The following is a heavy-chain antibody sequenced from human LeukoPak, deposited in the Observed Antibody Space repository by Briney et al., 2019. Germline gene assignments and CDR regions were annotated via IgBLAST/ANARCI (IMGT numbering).Heavy chain of an antibody. V-gene: IGHV1-69*05. CDR1: GGTFSSYA. CDR3: ARSEELEPQNIYYYYYMDV. CDR2: IVPIFGTA. Sequence: SVKVSCKASGGTFSSYAISWVRQAPGQGLEWMGRIVPIFGTANYAQKFQGRVTITTDESTSTAYMELSSLRSEDTAVYYCARSEELEPQNIYYYYYMDVWGKGTTVTVSS. J-gene: IGHJ6*03. D-gene: IGHD1-1*01.